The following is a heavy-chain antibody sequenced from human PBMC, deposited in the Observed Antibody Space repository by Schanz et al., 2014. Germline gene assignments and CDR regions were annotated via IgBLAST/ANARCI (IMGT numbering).Heavy chain of an antibody. J-gene: IGHJ4*02. Sequence: SLLLSFSAPFFSFPNSSLPFFLPSPGKGLEWVSGISANGGSTHYADSVKGRFTISRDNSKNTLYLQMNSLGVEDTAVYYCATPPPAYTTNWYTYSFVYWGQGTLVTVSS. CDR1: FFSFPNSS. V-gene: IGHV3-23*01. D-gene: IGHD3-16*01. CDR2: ISANGGST. CDR3: ATPPPAYTTNWYTYSFVY.